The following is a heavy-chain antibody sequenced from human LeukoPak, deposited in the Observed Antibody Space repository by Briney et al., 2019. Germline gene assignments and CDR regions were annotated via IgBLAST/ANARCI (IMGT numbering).Heavy chain of an antibody. D-gene: IGHD3-3*01. Sequence: GGSLRLSCAASGFTFIRQAMTWVRQAPGTGLEAVSCMRGGRRYKYYGDSVRGQFTISRDSAKNSLYLLMNSLRAEDTAVYYCTMDGPTCASWVFVVQWGQGTLVTVSS. J-gene: IGHJ4*02. CDR3: TMDGPTCASWVFVVQ. CDR2: MRGGRRYK. CDR1: GFTFIRQA. V-gene: IGHV3-21*01.